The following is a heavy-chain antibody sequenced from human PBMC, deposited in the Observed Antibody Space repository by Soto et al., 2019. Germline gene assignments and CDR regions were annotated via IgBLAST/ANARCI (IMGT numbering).Heavy chain of an antibody. CDR3: AKDRHPDGIWTFDS. CDR2: IGSNGIDT. Sequence: GGSLRLSCVASGFTFNIYAMFWVRQAPGKGLEYVSAIGSNGIDTFYANSVKGRFTVSRDNSKKMLFLQMNSLRDEDTAVYYCAKDRHPDGIWTFDSWGPGTLVTVSS. V-gene: IGHV3-64*01. J-gene: IGHJ4*02. CDR1: GFTFNIYA. D-gene: IGHD3-9*01.